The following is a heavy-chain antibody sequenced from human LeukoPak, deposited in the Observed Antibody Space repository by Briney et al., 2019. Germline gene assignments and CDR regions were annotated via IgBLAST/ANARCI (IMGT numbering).Heavy chain of an antibody. CDR1: GGSLSSYY. J-gene: IGHJ4*02. D-gene: IGHD5-18*01. V-gene: IGHV4-59*01. CDR3: ARRTAMASIPYDY. CDR2: IYYSGST. Sequence: SETLSLTCTVSGGSLSSYYWSWLRQPPGKGLEWIGYIYYSGSTNYNPSLTSRVTISLDMSKNQFSLMLTSVTAADTAVYYCARRTAMASIPYDYWGQGTLVTVSS.